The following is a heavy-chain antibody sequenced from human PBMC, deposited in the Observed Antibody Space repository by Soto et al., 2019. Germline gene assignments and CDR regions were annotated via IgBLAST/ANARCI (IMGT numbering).Heavy chain of an antibody. Sequence: RRLSCAASGFTLSSYSMNWVRQAPGKGLEWVSYISSSSSVIEYTDSVKGRFTISRDNVQNSVSLQMNSLRDEDSAVYYCARERKISGYYYVSYFDSWGQGTLVTVYS. V-gene: IGHV3-48*02. CDR3: ARERKISGYYYVSYFDS. CDR2: ISSSSSVI. D-gene: IGHD3-22*01. J-gene: IGHJ4*02. CDR1: GFTLSSYS.